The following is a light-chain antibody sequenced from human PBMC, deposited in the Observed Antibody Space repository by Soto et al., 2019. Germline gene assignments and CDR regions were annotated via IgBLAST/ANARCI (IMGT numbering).Light chain of an antibody. Sequence: DIQMTQSPSSLSASVGDRVTINCKSSQTVLHGSNYLAWYQQKPGQPPKLLIYWASTRESGVPDRFSASGSGTDFTLTISSLQAEDVAVYYCQQYYTTPVTFGQGTKVEIK. CDR2: WAS. J-gene: IGKJ1*01. V-gene: IGKV4-1*01. CDR3: QQYYTTPVT. CDR1: QTVLHGSNY.